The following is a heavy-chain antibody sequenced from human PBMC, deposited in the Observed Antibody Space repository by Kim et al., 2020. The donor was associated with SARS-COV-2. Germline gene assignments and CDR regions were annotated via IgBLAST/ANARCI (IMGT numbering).Heavy chain of an antibody. CDR2: SET. Sequence: SETNYVDSVKGRFTNSRDNAKNSLSLQMNSLRAENTAVYYCTRANRGMDYWGQGTLVTVSS. CDR3: TRANRGMDY. V-gene: IGHV3-7*03. D-gene: IGHD7-27*01. J-gene: IGHJ4*02.